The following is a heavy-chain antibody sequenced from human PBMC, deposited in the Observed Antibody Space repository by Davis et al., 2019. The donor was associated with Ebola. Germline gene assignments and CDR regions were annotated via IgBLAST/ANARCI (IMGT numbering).Heavy chain of an antibody. Sequence: GESLKISCAASGFTFSSYWMSWVRQAPGKGLEWVSVIYSGGSTYYADSVKGRFTISRDNSKNTLYLQMNSLRAEDTAVYYCARIYFYYYGMDVWGQGTTVTVSS. CDR2: IYSGGST. CDR1: GFTFSSYW. J-gene: IGHJ6*02. V-gene: IGHV3-66*01. CDR3: ARIYFYYYGMDV.